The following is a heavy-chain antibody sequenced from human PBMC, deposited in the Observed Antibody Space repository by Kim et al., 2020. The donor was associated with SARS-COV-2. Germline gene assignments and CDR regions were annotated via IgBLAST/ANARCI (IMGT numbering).Heavy chain of an antibody. J-gene: IGHJ6*02. V-gene: IGHV3-74*01. CDR1: GFRSSNYY. D-gene: IGHD2-15*01. Sequence: GGSLRLSCAASGFRSSNYYVNWVRQRPGKGLEWVSRISNDGGVTHYADSVRGRFTMSRDSAENTVYLQMNSLSAEDTAVNFCARGIFRDGFDVWGQGTTVSVSS. CDR3: ARGIFRDGFDV. CDR2: ISNDGGVT.